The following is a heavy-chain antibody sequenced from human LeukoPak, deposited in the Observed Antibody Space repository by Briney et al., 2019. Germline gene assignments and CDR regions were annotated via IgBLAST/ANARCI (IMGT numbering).Heavy chain of an antibody. V-gene: IGHV3-30-3*01. CDR1: GFTFSSYA. CDR3: ARGFLLMVRGYFDY. CDR2: ISYDGSNK. D-gene: IGHD3-10*01. Sequence: GGSLRLSCAASGFTFSSYAMHWVRQAPGKGLEWVAVISYDGSNKYYADSVKGRFTISRDNSKNTLYLQMNSLRAEDTAVYYCARGFLLMVRGYFDYWGQGTLVTVSS. J-gene: IGHJ4*02.